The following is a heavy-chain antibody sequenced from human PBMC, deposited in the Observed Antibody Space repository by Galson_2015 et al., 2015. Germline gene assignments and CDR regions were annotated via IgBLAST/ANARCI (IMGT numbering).Heavy chain of an antibody. Sequence: SETLSLTCTVSGGSISSSSYYWGWIRQPPGKGLEWIGSIYYSGSTYYNPSLKSRVTISVDTSKNQSSLKLSSVTAADTAVYYCARLHGGDIVVVVAGTGDYFGYWGQGTLVTVSS. V-gene: IGHV4-39*01. J-gene: IGHJ4*02. CDR3: ARLHGGDIVVVVAGTGDYFGY. CDR1: GGSISSSSYY. D-gene: IGHD2-15*01. CDR2: IYYSGST.